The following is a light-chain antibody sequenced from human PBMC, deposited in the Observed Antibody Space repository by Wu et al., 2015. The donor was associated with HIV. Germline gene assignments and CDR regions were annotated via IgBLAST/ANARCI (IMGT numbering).Light chain of an antibody. CDR2: GAS. V-gene: IGKV3-15*01. Sequence: EIVMTQSPATLSVSPGERATLSCRASQSISSSLAWHQQKAGQAPRLLIYGASTRATGIPARFSGSGSGTEFTLTISSMQSEDFAVYYCQQYSKWPLTFGGGTKVEVK. CDR1: QSISSS. J-gene: IGKJ4*01. CDR3: QQYSKWPLT.